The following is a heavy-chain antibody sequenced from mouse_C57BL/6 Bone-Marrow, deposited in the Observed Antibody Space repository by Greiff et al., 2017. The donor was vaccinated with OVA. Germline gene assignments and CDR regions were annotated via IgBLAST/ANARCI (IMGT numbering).Heavy chain of an antibody. D-gene: IGHD1-1*01. CDR2: IYPRSGNT. CDR3: ARKGVGSSYGGYFDY. CDR1: GYTFTSYG. Sequence: QVQLKESGAELARPGASVKLSCKASGYTFTSYGISWVKQRTGQGLEWIGEIYPRSGNTYYNEKFKGKATLTADKSSSTAYMELRSLTSEDSAVYFCARKGVGSSYGGYFDYWGQGTTLTVSS. V-gene: IGHV1-81*01. J-gene: IGHJ2*01.